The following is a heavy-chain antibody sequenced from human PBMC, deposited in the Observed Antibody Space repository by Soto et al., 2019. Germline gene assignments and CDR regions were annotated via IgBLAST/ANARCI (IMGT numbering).Heavy chain of an antibody. D-gene: IGHD3-22*01. CDR3: TTDGHTNSRAFDI. CDR2: IKSKIDGETT. CDR1: GFTFNKAW. Sequence: GGSLRLSCTASGFTFNKAWMTWVRQAPGTGLEWVGRIKSKIDGETTDYAAPVKGRFTISRDDSKNTLYLQMNSLQTEDTALYYCTTDGHTNSRAFDIWGQGTMVTVSS. J-gene: IGHJ3*02. V-gene: IGHV3-15*07.